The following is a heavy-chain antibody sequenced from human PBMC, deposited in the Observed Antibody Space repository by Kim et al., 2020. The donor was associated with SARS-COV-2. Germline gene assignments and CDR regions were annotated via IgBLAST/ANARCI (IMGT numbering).Heavy chain of an antibody. Sequence: GGSLRLSCAASGFTFSSYSMNWVRQAPGKGLEWVSYISSSSSTIYYADSVKGRFTISRDNAKNSLYLQMNSLRAEDTAVYYCARDDVEPGWLRAHYYYYGMDVWGQGTTVTVSS. CDR3: ARDDVEPGWLRAHYYYYGMDV. D-gene: IGHD5-12*01. V-gene: IGHV3-48*04. J-gene: IGHJ6*02. CDR2: ISSSSSTI. CDR1: GFTFSSYS.